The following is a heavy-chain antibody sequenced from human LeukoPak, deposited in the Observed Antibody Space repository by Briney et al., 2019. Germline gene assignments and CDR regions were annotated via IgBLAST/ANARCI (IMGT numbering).Heavy chain of an antibody. CDR1: GDSVSSNSPA. CDR2: AYYRSKWYN. J-gene: IGHJ3*02. Sequence: SQTLSLTCAISGDSVSSNSPAWNWIRQSPSRGLEWLGRAYYRSKWYNDYAVSVKSRIIFNPDISKNQFSLQLNSVTPEDTAVYYCAGSKKSDAFDIWGQGTMVTVSS. CDR3: AGSKKSDAFDI. V-gene: IGHV6-1*01.